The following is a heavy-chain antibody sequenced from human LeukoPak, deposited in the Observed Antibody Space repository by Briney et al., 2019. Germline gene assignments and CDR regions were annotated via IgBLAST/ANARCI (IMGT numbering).Heavy chain of an antibody. V-gene: IGHV3-9*01. CDR1: GFTFDDYA. J-gene: IGHJ6*02. D-gene: IGHD3-10*01. CDR2: ISWNSGSI. Sequence: PPGRSLRLSCAASGFTFDDYAMHWVRQAPGKGLEWVSGISWNSGSIGYADPVKGRFTISRDNAKNSLYLQMNSLRAEDTALYYCAKDISYYGSGSDYGMDVWGQGTTVTVSS. CDR3: AKDISYYGSGSDYGMDV.